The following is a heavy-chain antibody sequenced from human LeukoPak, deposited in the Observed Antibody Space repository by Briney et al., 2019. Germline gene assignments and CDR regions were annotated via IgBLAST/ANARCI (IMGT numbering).Heavy chain of an antibody. D-gene: IGHD6-13*01. CDR2: MNPNSGNT. CDR3: ARAWGMGSSSWYRGDYFDY. CDR1: GYTFTSYD. J-gene: IGHJ4*02. Sequence: ASVKVSCKASGYTFTSYDINWVRQATGQGLEWMGWMNPNSGNTGYAQKFQGRVTMTRNTSISTAYMELSSLRSEDTAVYYCARAWGMGSSSWYRGDYFDYWGQGTLVTVSS. V-gene: IGHV1-8*01.